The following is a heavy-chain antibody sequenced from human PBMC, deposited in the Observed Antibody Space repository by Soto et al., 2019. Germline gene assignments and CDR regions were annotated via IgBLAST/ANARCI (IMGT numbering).Heavy chain of an antibody. Sequence: QVQLVQSGAEVKKPGASVKVSCKASGYTFTSHYIHWVRQAPGQGLEWMGIINSSGGHTYYAQKFQGRVSMISDTTTSTVYMELSSLRSEDTAVYYCARDILAADSDALDIWGQGTMVTVSS. V-gene: IGHV1-46*03. CDR1: GYTFTSHY. CDR2: INSSGGHT. J-gene: IGHJ3*02. CDR3: ARDILAADSDALDI. D-gene: IGHD3-9*01.